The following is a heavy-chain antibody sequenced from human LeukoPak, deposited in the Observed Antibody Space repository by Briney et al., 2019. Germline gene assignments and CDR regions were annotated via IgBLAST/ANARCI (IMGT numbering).Heavy chain of an antibody. CDR2: IYYSGST. CDR1: GGSISSVGHY. Sequence: PSQTLSLTCTVSGGSISSVGHYLSSLRPHPGKGLEWIGYIYYSGSTYYNPSLKSQVTISVDTSKNQFSLKLSSVTAADTAVYYCARDTNDDSSGAPFDPWGQGTLVTVSS. D-gene: IGHD3-22*01. CDR3: ARDTNDDSSGAPFDP. V-gene: IGHV4-31*01. J-gene: IGHJ5*02.